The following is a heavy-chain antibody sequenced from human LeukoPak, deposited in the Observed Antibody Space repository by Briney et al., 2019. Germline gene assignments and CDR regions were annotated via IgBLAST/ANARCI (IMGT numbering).Heavy chain of an antibody. V-gene: IGHV1-2*02. CDR1: GYTFIGYY. D-gene: IGHD1-26*01. J-gene: IGHJ4*02. CDR2: INPNSGGT. CDR3: ARESLGATWVVCDY. Sequence: ASVKVSCKASGYTFIGYYMHWVRQAPRQGLEWMGWINPNSGGTKSAQKFQGRVTMNRDTSINTAYMELSSLRSDDTAVYYCARESLGATWVVCDYWGQGTLVTVSS.